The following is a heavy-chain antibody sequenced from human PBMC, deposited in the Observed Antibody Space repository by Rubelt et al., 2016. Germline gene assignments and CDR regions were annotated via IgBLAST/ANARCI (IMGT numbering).Heavy chain of an antibody. CDR2: ISQGSTYI. V-gene: IGHV3-48*01. J-gene: IGHJ4*02. CDR3: ANGMTPDY. Sequence: EVQLVESGGGLIQPGGSLRLSCAASGFTVSSTYMNWVRQAPGKGLERLSYISQGSTYIDYADSVKGRFTISRDNAKNSLFLQMNRLRAEDTAVYYCANGMTPDYWGQGTLVTVSS. CDR1: GFTVSSTY. D-gene: IGHD2-15*01.